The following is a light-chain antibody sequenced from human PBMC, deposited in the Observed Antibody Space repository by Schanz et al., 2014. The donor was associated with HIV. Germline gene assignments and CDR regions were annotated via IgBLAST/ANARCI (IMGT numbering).Light chain of an antibody. V-gene: IGLV6-57*04. CDR1: SGSITSAY. J-gene: IGLJ2*01. CDR3: QSYDISNPGI. Sequence: NFMLTQPHSVSESPGKTVTISCTRSSGSITSAYVQWYQHRPGSAPITLIFETDQRHSGVPDRFSGSIDSSSNSATLSISGLQTEDEADYYCQSYDISNPGIFGGGTKFTVL. CDR2: ETD.